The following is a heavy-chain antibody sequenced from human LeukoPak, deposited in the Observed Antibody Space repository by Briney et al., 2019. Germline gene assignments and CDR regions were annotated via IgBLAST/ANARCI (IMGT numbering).Heavy chain of an antibody. J-gene: IGHJ2*01. Sequence: PSETLSLTCTVSGGSISPYYWTWIRQSPGKGLEWIGYIYYSGRTSYNPSLKSRVTMSVDTSKNQFSLQLSSVTAADTAVYYCARDGNPWNLDVWGRGTLVTVSS. CDR1: GGSISPYY. V-gene: IGHV4-59*01. D-gene: IGHD1-26*01. CDR3: ARDGNPWNLDV. CDR2: IYYSGRT.